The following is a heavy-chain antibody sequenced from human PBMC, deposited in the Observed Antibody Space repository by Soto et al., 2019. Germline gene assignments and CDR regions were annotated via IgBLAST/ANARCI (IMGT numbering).Heavy chain of an antibody. Sequence: ASVKVSCKASGGTFSRYSITWVRQAPGHGLEWIGSIIPIFGIASYAQKFQGRVTITADESTSTAYMELSSLRSDDTAVYYCARGYEKQWVTAAGMDVWGQGTTVTVSS. D-gene: IGHD6-19*01. V-gene: IGHV1-69*13. CDR2: IIPIFGIA. J-gene: IGHJ6*02. CDR3: ARGYEKQWVTAAGMDV. CDR1: GGTFSRYS.